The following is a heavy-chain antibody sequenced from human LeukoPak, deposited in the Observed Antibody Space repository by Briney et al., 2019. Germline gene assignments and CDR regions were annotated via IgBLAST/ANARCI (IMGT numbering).Heavy chain of an antibody. Sequence: SETLSLTCAVYGWSFNDHYWNWIRQPPGKGLEWIGEINARGDTNFHPSLKSRVTISVDSSKNQFSLTLRSMIAADTAVYYCARGQVPAARGYNWFDPWGQGALVTVSS. CDR1: GWSFNDHY. D-gene: IGHD2-2*01. CDR2: INARGDT. CDR3: ARGQVPAARGYNWFDP. J-gene: IGHJ5*02. V-gene: IGHV4-34*01.